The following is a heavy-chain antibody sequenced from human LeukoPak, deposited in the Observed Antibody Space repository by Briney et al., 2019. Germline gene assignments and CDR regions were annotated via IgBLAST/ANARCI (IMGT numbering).Heavy chain of an antibody. Sequence: SETLSLTCTVSNASISSNTYYRAWIRQPPGKGLEYIGSINYRGSTYYNPSLKSRVTISVDTSKNQFSLKLSSVTAADTAVYYCARDRLQLQSWGQGTLVTVSS. CDR1: NASISSNTYY. D-gene: IGHD1-1*01. CDR2: INYRGST. CDR3: ARDRLQLQS. V-gene: IGHV4-39*07. J-gene: IGHJ5*02.